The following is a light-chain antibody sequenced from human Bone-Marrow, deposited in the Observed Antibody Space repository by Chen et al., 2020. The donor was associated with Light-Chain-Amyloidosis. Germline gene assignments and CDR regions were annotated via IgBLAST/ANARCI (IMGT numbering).Light chain of an antibody. J-gene: IGLJ2*01. V-gene: IGLV2-23*02. CDR3: CSYAGSTTYIV. Sequence: QSALTHPASVSGSPGQLINISCTGTSRDVGSYNLVTWYQQHPGKAPKLMIFDVTKRPSGVSNRFSGSKSGNTASLTISGLQADDEADYYCCSYAGSTTYIVFGGGTKLTVL. CDR1: SRDVGSYNL. CDR2: DVT.